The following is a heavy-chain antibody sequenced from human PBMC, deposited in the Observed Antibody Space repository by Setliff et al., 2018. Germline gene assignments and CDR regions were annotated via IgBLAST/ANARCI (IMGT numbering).Heavy chain of an antibody. D-gene: IGHD2-15*01. V-gene: IGHV1-69*05. CDR3: ARSPAVLGIVYLDP. CDR2: IIPMFGTP. Sequence: SVKVSCKASGDSFNNYAISWVRQAPGQGLEWMGGIIPMFGTPAYAQKFQDRVMITTDESTSTAYMELDSLRSEDTAVYYCARSPAVLGIVYLDPWGQGTLVTV. CDR1: GDSFNNYA. J-gene: IGHJ5*02.